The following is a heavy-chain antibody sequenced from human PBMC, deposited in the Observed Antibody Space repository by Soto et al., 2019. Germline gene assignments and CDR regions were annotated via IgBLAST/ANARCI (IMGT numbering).Heavy chain of an antibody. CDR3: AKDRVAWSNYYYYGMDV. V-gene: IGHV3-30*18. CDR2: ISYDGRNE. CDR1: GFTFSHYG. J-gene: IGHJ6*02. Sequence: GGSLTLSCAASGFTFSHYGMHWVRQAPGKGLEWVAIISYDGRNEYYADSVKGRFTISRDNSKNTLYLQMNSLRAEDTAVYYCAKDRVAWSNYYYYGMDVWGQGSTGNDAS.